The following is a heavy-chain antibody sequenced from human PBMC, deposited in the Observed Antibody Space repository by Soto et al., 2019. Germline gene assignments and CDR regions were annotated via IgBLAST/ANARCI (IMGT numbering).Heavy chain of an antibody. CDR1: GYTFTSYG. D-gene: IGHD6-6*01. CDR3: ARAREPARRPHYMDV. CDR2: ISAYNGNT. Sequence: ASVKVSCKASGYTFTSYGISWVRQAPGQGLEWMGWISAYNGNTNYAQKLQGRVTMTTDTSTSTAYMELRSLRSDDTAVYYCARAREPARRPHYMDVWGKGTTVNAPS. V-gene: IGHV1-18*01. J-gene: IGHJ6*03.